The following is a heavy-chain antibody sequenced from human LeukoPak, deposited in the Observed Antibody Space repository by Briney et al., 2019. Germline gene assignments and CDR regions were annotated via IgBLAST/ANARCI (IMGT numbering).Heavy chain of an antibody. CDR3: AKGPRASGWTYFDY. D-gene: IGHD6-19*01. CDR1: GFTFSRFW. J-gene: IGHJ4*02. CDR2: IDQSGGRN. V-gene: IGHV3-7*05. Sequence: GGSLRLSCAASGFTFSRFWMNWVRQAPGRGLEWVANIDQSGGRNNYVDSVKGRFTISRDNSKNTLYLQMNSLRVEDTAVYYCAKGPRASGWTYFDYWGQGTLVTVSS.